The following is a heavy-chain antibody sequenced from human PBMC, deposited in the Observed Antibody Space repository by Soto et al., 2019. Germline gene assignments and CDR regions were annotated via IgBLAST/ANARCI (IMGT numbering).Heavy chain of an antibody. CDR3: AVSGTSYYYYGMDF. D-gene: IGHD1-1*01. CDR1: GYTFTGYY. J-gene: IGHJ6*02. V-gene: IGHV1-2*04. Sequence: GASVKDSCKASGYTFTGYYMHWVRQAPGQGLEWMGWINPNSGGTNYAQKFQGWVTMTRDTSISTAYMELSRLRSDDTAVYYCAVSGTSYYYYGMDFWGQGTTVTVSS. CDR2: INPNSGGT.